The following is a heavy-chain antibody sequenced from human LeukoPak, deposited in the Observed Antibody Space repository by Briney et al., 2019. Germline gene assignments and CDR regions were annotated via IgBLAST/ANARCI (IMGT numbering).Heavy chain of an antibody. CDR1: GGSISNYY. Sequence: SETLSLTCTVSGGSISNYYWSWLRQPAGKGLEWIGRMYSSGNTNLNPSLKSRVTMSRDTSKNQVSLKLISVTAADTAVYYCARDPPSVSGSYHRDDYWGQGTLVTVSS. V-gene: IGHV4-4*07. J-gene: IGHJ4*02. CDR2: MYSSGNT. CDR3: ARDPPSVSGSYHRDDY. D-gene: IGHD1-26*01.